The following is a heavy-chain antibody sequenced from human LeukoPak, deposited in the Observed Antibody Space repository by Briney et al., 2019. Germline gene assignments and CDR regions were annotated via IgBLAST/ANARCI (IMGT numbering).Heavy chain of an antibody. CDR1: GFTVSSNY. Sequence: GGSLRLSCAASGFTVSSNYMSWVPQAPGKGLEWVSVIYRGGSTYYADSVKGRFTISRHNSKNTLYLQMNSLRAEDTAMYYCARESGLLGDYWGQGTLVTVSS. J-gene: IGHJ4*02. D-gene: IGHD3-22*01. CDR2: IYRGGST. V-gene: IGHV3-53*04. CDR3: ARESGLLGDY.